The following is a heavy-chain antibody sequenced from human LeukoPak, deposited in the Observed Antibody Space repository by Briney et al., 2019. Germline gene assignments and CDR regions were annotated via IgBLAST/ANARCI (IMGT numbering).Heavy chain of an antibody. CDR2: ISSSSSYI. Sequence: GGSLRLSCAASGFTFSSYSMNWVPQAPGKGLEWVSSISSSSSYIYYADSVKGRFTISRDNAKNSLYLQMNSLRAEDTAVYYCAREDILTGYYYWGQGTLVTVSS. CDR3: AREDILTGYYY. V-gene: IGHV3-21*01. D-gene: IGHD3-9*01. CDR1: GFTFSSYS. J-gene: IGHJ4*02.